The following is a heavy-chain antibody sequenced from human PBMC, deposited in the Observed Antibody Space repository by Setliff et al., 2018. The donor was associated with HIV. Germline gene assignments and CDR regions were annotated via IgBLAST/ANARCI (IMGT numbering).Heavy chain of an antibody. J-gene: IGHJ4*02. CDR2: ISGSGGST. Sequence: GGSLRLSCAASGFTFSSYAMSWVRQAPGKGLEWVSAISGSGGSTYYADSVKGRFTISRDNSKNTLYLQMNSLRAEDTAVYYCARVPYVWGGPNWGQGTLVTVSS. CDR1: GFTFSSYA. V-gene: IGHV3-23*01. D-gene: IGHD3-16*01. CDR3: ARVPYVWGGPN.